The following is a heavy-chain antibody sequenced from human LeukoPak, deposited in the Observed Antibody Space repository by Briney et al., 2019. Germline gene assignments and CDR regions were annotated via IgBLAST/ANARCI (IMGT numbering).Heavy chain of an antibody. D-gene: IGHD2-8*02. J-gene: IGHJ4*02. V-gene: IGHV3-20*04. CDR3: ARDSAPYCTGASCHGIDS. Sequence: VGSLRLSCAASGFTFDDYGMDWVRQPPGKGLEWVSRIDWNGGGSAYADSVKGRFTISRDNAKNSLYLQMNSLRDDDTALYYCARDSAPYCTGASCHGIDSWGQGTLVTVSS. CDR2: IDWNGGGS. CDR1: GFTFDDYG.